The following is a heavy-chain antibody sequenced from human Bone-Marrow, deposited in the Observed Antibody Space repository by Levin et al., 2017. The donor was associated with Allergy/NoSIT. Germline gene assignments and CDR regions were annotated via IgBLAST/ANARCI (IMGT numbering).Heavy chain of an antibody. J-gene: IGHJ5*02. CDR2: IKQDGSEK. D-gene: IGHD5-12*01. V-gene: IGHV3-7*01. CDR3: ATGGYQFNS. CDR1: GFTFSNYW. Sequence: SCAASGFTFSNYWMTWVRQAPGKGLEWVANIKQDGSEKYYVDSVKGRFTISRDNAKNSLYLQMNSLRAEDTALYFCATGGYQFNSWGQGTLVTVSS.